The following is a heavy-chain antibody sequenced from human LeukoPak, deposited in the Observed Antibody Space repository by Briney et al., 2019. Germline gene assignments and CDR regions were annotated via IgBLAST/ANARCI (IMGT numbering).Heavy chain of an antibody. Sequence: PGGSLRLSCAASGFTFSSYSMNWVRQPPGKGLELVSSISSSSSYIYYADSVKGRFTISRDNAKNSLYLQMNSLRAEDTAVYYCARDTNLHSSSWYGEGQYYFDYWGQGTLVTVSS. CDR2: ISSSSSYI. CDR1: GFTFSSYS. CDR3: ARDTNLHSSSWYGEGQYYFDY. D-gene: IGHD6-13*01. V-gene: IGHV3-21*01. J-gene: IGHJ4*02.